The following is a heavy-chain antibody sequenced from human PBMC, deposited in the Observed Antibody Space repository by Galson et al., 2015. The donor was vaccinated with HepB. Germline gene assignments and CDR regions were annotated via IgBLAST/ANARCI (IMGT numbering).Heavy chain of an antibody. Sequence: SETLSLTCTVSGASNSSSSYYWGWIRQPPGTGLEWIGNIYYSGNTYYNPSLKSRVTMAEDTSKNQFSLRLSSVTAADTSVYYCARLRDFELERGIDYWGQGTLVTVSP. CDR1: GASNSSSSYY. J-gene: IGHJ4*02. D-gene: IGHD1-1*01. CDR2: IYYSGNT. V-gene: IGHV4-39*01. CDR3: ARLRDFELERGIDY.